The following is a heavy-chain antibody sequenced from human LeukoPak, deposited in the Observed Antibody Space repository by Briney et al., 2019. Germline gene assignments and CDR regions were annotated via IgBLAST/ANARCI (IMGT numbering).Heavy chain of an antibody. J-gene: IGHJ4*02. V-gene: IGHV3-21*01. D-gene: IGHD3-10*01. CDR2: ISSSSYI. CDR3: ARDGDNYYGSGSYLDY. Sequence: GGSLRLSCAASGFTFSSYSMNWVRQAPGKGLEWVSSISSSSYIYYADSVKGRFTISRDNAKNSLYLQMNSLRAEDTAVYYCARDGDNYYGSGSYLDYWGQGTLVTVSS. CDR1: GFTFSSYS.